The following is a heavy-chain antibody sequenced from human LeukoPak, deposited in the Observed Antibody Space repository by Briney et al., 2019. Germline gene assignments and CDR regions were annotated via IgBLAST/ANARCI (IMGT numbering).Heavy chain of an antibody. D-gene: IGHD5-12*01. CDR3: AIYSGYDRPFDY. J-gene: IGHJ4*02. CDR2: ISVYNANT. Sequence: GASVKVSCKASGYTFSSYGISWVRQAPGQGLEWMGWISVYNANTDQSKKLQGRVTMTTDTSTSTAYMELRSLRSEDTAVYYCAIYSGYDRPFDYWGQGTLVTVSS. CDR1: GYTFSSYG. V-gene: IGHV1-18*01.